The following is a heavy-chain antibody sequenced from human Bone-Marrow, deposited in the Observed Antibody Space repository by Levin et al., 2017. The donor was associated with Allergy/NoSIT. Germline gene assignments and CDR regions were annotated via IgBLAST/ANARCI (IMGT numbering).Heavy chain of an antibody. D-gene: IGHD1-1*01. CDR2: IYYSGSA. Sequence: SETLSLTCTVSGGSISSSSYYWGWIRQPPGKGLEWIGCIYYSGSAYYNPSLKSRVTISVDTSKNQFSLKLSSVTVADTAVYYCANLNWNYSYGMDIWGRGTTVTVSS. CDR3: ANLNWNYSYGMDI. CDR1: GGSISSSSYY. J-gene: IGHJ6*02. V-gene: IGHV4-39*01.